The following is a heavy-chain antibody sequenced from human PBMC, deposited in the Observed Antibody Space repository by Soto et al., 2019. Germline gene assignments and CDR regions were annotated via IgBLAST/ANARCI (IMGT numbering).Heavy chain of an antibody. CDR3: ANTGGQLFAYYYYGMDV. V-gene: IGHV4-39*01. Sequence: SETLSLTCTVSGGSISSSGYYWGWIRQPPGKGLEWIGSIYYSGSTYYNPSLKSRVTISVDTSKNQFSLKLSSVTAADTAVYYCANTGGQLFAYYYYGMDVWGQGTTVTVSS. D-gene: IGHD6-6*01. J-gene: IGHJ6*02. CDR1: GGSISSSGYY. CDR2: IYYSGST.